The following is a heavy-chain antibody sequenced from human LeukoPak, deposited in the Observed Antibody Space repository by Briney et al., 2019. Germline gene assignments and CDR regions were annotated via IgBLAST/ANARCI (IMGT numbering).Heavy chain of an antibody. J-gene: IGHJ4*02. CDR1: GFTFSSYA. V-gene: IGHV3-23*01. Sequence: GGSLRLSCAASGFTFSSYAMSWVRQAPGKGLEWVSSIGGSGGSTYYADSVKGRFSISRDNSKNTLFLQMNSLRAEDTAVYYCAKLIVAAGTDLDYWGQGTLVTVSS. D-gene: IGHD6-13*01. CDR3: AKLIVAAGTDLDY. CDR2: IGGSGGST.